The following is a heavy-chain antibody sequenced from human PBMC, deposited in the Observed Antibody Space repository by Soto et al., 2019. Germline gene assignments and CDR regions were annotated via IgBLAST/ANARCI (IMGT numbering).Heavy chain of an antibody. CDR2: ISYDGSNK. V-gene: IGHV3-30-3*01. J-gene: IGHJ4*02. CDR1: GFTFSSYA. Sequence: GGSLRLSCAASGFTFSSYAMHWVRQAPGKGLEWVAVISYDGSNKYYADSVKGRFTISRDNSKNTLYLQMNSLRAEDTAVYYCARDEQGSLRRSPIFDYWGQGTLVTVSS. CDR3: ARDEQGSLRRSPIFDY. D-gene: IGHD6-13*01.